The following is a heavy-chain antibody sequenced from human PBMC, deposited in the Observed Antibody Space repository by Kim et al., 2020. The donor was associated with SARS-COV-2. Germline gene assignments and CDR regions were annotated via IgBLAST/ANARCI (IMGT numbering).Heavy chain of an antibody. D-gene: IGHD1-26*01. Sequence: ASVKVSCKTSGYTFTSYYIHWVRQAPGQGLEWMGVINPFGATTTYAQKFQGRVTMTRDASTSTVYMDLSNLRSDDPAVYFCARVYWVGATKGPFDHWGQG. CDR1: GYTFTSYY. CDR3: ARVYWVGATKGPFDH. J-gene: IGHJ4*02. V-gene: IGHV1-46*01. CDR2: INPFGATT.